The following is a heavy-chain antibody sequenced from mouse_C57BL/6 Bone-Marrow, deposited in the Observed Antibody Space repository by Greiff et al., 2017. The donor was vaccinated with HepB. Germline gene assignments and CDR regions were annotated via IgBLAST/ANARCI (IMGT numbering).Heavy chain of an antibody. CDR1: GYSITSGYY. D-gene: IGHD2-3*01. V-gene: IGHV3-6*01. CDR3: ARGGGWLLLERVYYFDY. Sequence: EVKLMESGPGLVKPSQSLSLTCSVPGYSITSGYYWNWIRQFPGNKLEWMGYISYDGSNNYNPSLKNRISITRDTSKNQFFLKLNSVTTEDTATYYCARGGGWLLLERVYYFDYWGQGTTLTVSS. J-gene: IGHJ2*01. CDR2: ISYDGSN.